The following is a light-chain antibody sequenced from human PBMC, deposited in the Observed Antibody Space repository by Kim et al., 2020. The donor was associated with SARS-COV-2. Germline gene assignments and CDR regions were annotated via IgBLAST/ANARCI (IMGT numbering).Light chain of an antibody. CDR3: QQYDTSPYT. CDR1: QSVSSNY. V-gene: IGKV3-20*01. CDR2: LAS. Sequence: PGESATPSCRASQSVSSNYLAWYHQRPGQAPRLLIYLASTRATGAPDRFSGSGSGTDFTLTIRRLEPEDSGVFYCQQYDTSPYTFGQGTKVEI. J-gene: IGKJ2*01.